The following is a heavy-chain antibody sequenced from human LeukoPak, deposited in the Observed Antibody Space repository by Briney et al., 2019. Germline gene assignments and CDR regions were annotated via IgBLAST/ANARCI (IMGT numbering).Heavy chain of an antibody. CDR3: ARDGARGAAAGTRGDY. CDR2: ISNSGDST. CDR1: GFTFTTYA. D-gene: IGHD6-13*01. Sequence: GGSLRLSCAASGFTFTTYAMSWVRQAPGRRLEWVSVISNSGDSTYYADSVKGRFTISRDNSKSTLFLQMSSLRAEDTAIYYCARDGARGAAAGTRGDYWGQGALVTVSS. V-gene: IGHV3-23*01. J-gene: IGHJ4*02.